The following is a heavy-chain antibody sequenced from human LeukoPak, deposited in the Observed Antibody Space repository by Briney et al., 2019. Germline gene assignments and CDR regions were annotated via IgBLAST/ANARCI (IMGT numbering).Heavy chain of an antibody. D-gene: IGHD5-12*01. CDR2: IYYSGST. V-gene: IGHV4-39*07. J-gene: IGHJ4*02. CDR1: GGSISSSSYY. Sequence: PSETLSLTCTVSGGSISSSSYYWGWIRQPPGKGLEWIGSIYYSGSTYYNPSLKSRVTISVDTSKNQFSLKLSSVTAADTAVYYCASNILATITFYFDYWGQGTLVTVSS. CDR3: ASNILATITFYFDY.